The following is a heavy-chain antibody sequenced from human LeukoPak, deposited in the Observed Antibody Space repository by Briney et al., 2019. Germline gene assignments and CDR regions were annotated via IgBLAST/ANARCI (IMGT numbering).Heavy chain of an antibody. Sequence: ASVKVSCKASGYTFTGYYMHWVRQAPGQGLEWRGWINPNSGGTNYAQKFQGRVTMTRDTSISTANMKLSRLRSYDTAVYYCARVSSSSIAVAGTDYWGQGTLVTVSS. D-gene: IGHD6-19*01. CDR2: INPNSGGT. V-gene: IGHV1-2*02. CDR1: GYTFTGYY. CDR3: ARVSSSSIAVAGTDY. J-gene: IGHJ4*02.